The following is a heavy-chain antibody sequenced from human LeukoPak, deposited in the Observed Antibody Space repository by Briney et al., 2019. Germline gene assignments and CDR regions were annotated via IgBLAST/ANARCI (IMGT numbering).Heavy chain of an antibody. CDR2: INHSGST. Sequence: SETLSLTCAVYGGSFSDFYWSWIRQPPGKGLEWIGEINHSGSTNYNPSLKSRVTVSVDTSKNQFSLKLTSVTAADTAMYYCARARLLWNWFDPWGQGTLVTVSS. CDR1: GGSFSDFY. V-gene: IGHV4-34*01. J-gene: IGHJ5*02. CDR3: ARARLLWNWFDP. D-gene: IGHD2-15*01.